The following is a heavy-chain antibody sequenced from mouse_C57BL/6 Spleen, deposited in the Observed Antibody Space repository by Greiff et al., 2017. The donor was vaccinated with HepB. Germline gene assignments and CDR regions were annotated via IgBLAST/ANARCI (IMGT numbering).Heavy chain of an antibody. CDR1: GYTFTSYW. D-gene: IGHD1-1*01. CDR2: IDPSDSNT. CDR3: ARSIYFGSSFYFDV. Sequence: QVQLQQPGAELVKPGASVKLSCKASGYTFTSYWMQWVKQRPGQGLEWIGEIDPSDSNTNYNQKFKGKATLTVDTSSSTAYMPLSSLTSEDSAVYYCARSIYFGSSFYFDVWGTGTTVTVSS. V-gene: IGHV1-50*01. J-gene: IGHJ1*03.